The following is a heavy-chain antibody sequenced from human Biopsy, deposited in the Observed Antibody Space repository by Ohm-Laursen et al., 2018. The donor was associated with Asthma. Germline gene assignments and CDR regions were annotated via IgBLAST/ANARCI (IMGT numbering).Heavy chain of an antibody. CDR3: TRKAGSCISRTCYSLDF. V-gene: IGHV1-69*13. CDR1: GGTFNTYV. J-gene: IGHJ4*02. CDR2: INSVFGTT. Sequence: SVKASCKSLGGTFNTYVIGWVRQAPGQGLEWMGGINSVFGTTTYPQKFQDRVTITADDSTSTVYMELSSLRSEDTAAYYCTRKAGSCISRTCYSLDFWGQGTLVTVSS. D-gene: IGHD2-2*01.